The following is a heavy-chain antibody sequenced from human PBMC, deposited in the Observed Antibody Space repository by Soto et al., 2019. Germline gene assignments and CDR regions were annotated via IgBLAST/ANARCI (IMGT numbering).Heavy chain of an antibody. CDR1: GFTFSSYA. CDR3: LKGSTFLTGYYHIFTY. J-gene: IGHJ4*02. CDR2: ISSNGGST. D-gene: IGHD3-9*01. V-gene: IGHV3-64D*08. Sequence: PGGSLRLSCSASGFTFSSYAMHWVRLSPGKGLEYVSAISSNGGSTYYADSVEGRFTISRDNPRSNLYLQMCSLRVDDTAVYYCLKGSTFLTGYYHIFTYCGQGTLV.